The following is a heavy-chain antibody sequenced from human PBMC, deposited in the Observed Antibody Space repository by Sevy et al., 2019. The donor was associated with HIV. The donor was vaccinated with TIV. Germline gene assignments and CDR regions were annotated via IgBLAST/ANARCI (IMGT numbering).Heavy chain of an antibody. CDR3: AKSGSSSEFVGYYYYYMDV. CDR2: ISYDGSNK. D-gene: IGHD6-6*01. V-gene: IGHV3-30*18. J-gene: IGHJ6*03. CDR1: GFTFSSYG. Sequence: GGSLRLSCAASGFTFSSYGMYWVRQAPGKGLEWVAVISYDGSNKYYADSVKGRFTISRDNSKNTLYLQMNSLRAEDTAVYYCAKSGSSSEFVGYYYYYMDVWGKGTTVTVSS.